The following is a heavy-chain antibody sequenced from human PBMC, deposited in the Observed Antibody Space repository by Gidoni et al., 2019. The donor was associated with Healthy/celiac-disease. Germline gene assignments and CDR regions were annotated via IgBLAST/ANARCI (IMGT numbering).Heavy chain of an antibody. J-gene: IGHJ3*02. Sequence: EVQLVASGGGLVQPGRSLRLSCAASGFTFDDYAMHWVRQAPGKGLEWVSGISWNSGSIGYADSVKGRFTISRDNAKNSLYLQMNSLRAEDTALYYCAKLLDKRAKVAFDIWGQGTMVTVSS. CDR2: ISWNSGSI. D-gene: IGHD6-25*01. CDR3: AKLLDKRAKVAFDI. V-gene: IGHV3-9*01. CDR1: GFTFDDYA.